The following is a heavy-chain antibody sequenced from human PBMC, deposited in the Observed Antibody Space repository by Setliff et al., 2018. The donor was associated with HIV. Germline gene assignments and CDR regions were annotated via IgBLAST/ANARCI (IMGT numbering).Heavy chain of an antibody. CDR2: INVGKGDT. D-gene: IGHD3-10*01. Sequence: EASVKVSCKAFGYTFTTYSLHWVRQAPGQSLEWMGWINVGKGDTKYSQEFQGRISVTTDTSASTGYMELSSLRSDDTAVYFCARGALLAVFDFDHWGHGTLVTVSS. J-gene: IGHJ4*01. CDR3: ARGALLAVFDFDH. CDR1: GYTFTTYS. V-gene: IGHV1-3*01.